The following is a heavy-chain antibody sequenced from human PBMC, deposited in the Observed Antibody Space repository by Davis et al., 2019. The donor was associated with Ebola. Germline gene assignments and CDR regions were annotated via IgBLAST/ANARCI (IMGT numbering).Heavy chain of an antibody. Sequence: GGSLRLSCTASGFTFGDYAMSWIRQAPGKGLEWVSYISSSGSTVYYADSVKGRFTISRDNAKNSLYLQMNSLRAEDTAVYYCARDLAARRGSTLGGYYYYGMDVWGQGTTVTVSS. CDR2: ISSSGSTV. CDR3: ARDLAARRGSTLGGYYYYGMDV. V-gene: IGHV3-11*01. J-gene: IGHJ6*02. CDR1: GFTFGDYA. D-gene: IGHD6-6*01.